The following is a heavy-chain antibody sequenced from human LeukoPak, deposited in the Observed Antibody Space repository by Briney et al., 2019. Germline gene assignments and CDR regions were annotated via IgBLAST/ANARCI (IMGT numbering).Heavy chain of an antibody. J-gene: IGHJ4*02. CDR1: GFTLSSYS. Sequence: GGSLRLSCAASGFTLSSYSMNWVRQPPGKGLEWVSYISSSSTHIYYADSVKGRFTISRDNARNSLYLQMNSLRAEDTAIYYCARSEYSSSSFDYWGQGTLVTVSS. V-gene: IGHV3-21*01. CDR2: ISSSSTHI. CDR3: ARSEYSSSSFDY. D-gene: IGHD6-6*01.